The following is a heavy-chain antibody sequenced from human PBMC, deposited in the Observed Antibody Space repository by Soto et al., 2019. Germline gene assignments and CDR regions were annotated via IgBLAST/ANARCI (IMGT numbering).Heavy chain of an antibody. J-gene: IGHJ5*01. CDR2: LKDSSQNYAT. CDR3: AREGDARWLDS. Sequence: EVQLVESVGGLVQPGGSARLSCAASGFSVSAWYMDGVRQAPGKGLEWVARLKDSSQNYATEYAASVKGRFTVSRHASQNSMYLQMNSLKIEDTAVYYCAREGDARWLDSWGQGTLVTVS. V-gene: IGHV3-72*01. D-gene: IGHD1-26*01. CDR1: GFSVSAWY.